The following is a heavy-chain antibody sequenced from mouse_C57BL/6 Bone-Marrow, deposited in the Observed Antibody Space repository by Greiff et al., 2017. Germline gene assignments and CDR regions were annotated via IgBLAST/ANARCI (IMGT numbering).Heavy chain of an antibody. V-gene: IGHV1-80*01. Sequence: QVQLQQSGAELVKPGASVKISCKASGYAFSSYWMNWVKQRPGKGLEWIGQIYPGDGDTNYNGKFKGKATLTADKSSSTAYMQLSSLTSEDSAVYFCARIDYYGSIFYWYFDVWGTGTTVTVSS. CDR3: ARIDYYGSIFYWYFDV. D-gene: IGHD1-1*01. CDR2: IYPGDGDT. CDR1: GYAFSSYW. J-gene: IGHJ1*03.